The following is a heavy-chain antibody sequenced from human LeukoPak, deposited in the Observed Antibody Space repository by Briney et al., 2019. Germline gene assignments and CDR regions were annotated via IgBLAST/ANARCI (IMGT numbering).Heavy chain of an antibody. CDR3: ARSSGYYSSLFYMHV. CDR1: GYTFTSYY. CDR2: INPSGDPT. D-gene: IGHD3-22*01. J-gene: IGHJ6*03. Sequence: ASVKVSRKASGYTFTSYYMHWVRQAPGQGLEWVGIINPSGDPTTYAQKFQGRVTMTSDMSTSTVYMELSSLRSEDTAVCYCARSSGYYSSLFYMHVWGKGTTVTVSS. V-gene: IGHV1-46*01.